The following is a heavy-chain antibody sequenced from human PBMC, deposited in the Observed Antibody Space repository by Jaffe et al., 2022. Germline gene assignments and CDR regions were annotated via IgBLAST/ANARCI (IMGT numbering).Heavy chain of an antibody. J-gene: IGHJ4*02. CDR3: AKAPHNDAVGYTRAAAGTLLFDY. CDR2: ISGSGGST. V-gene: IGHV3-23*01. Sequence: EVQLLESGGGLVQPGGSLRLSCAASGFTFSSYAMSWVRQAPGKGLEWVSAISGSGGSTYYADSVKGRFTISRDNSKNTLYLQMNSLRAEDTAVYYCAKAPHNDAVGYTRAAAGTLLFDYWGQGTLVTVSS. D-gene: IGHD6-13*01. CDR1: GFTFSSYA.